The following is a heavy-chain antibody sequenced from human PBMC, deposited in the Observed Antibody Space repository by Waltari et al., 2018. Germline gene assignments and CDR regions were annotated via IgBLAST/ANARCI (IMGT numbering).Heavy chain of an antibody. CDR2: ISGSGGST. CDR1: GFPFSSYA. Sequence: EVQLVESGGGLVQPGGSLRLSCAASGFPFSSYAMHWVRQAPGKGLAWVSAISGSGGSTYYADSMKGRFTISRDNSKNTLYLQMNSLRAEDTAVYYCAKDPWVKYCSSTSCYDYYYYGMDVWGQGTTVTVSS. CDR3: AKDPWVKYCSSTSCYDYYYYGMDV. V-gene: IGHV3-23*04. D-gene: IGHD2-2*01. J-gene: IGHJ6*02.